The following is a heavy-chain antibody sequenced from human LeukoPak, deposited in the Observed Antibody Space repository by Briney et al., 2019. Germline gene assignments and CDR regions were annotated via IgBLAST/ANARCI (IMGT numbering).Heavy chain of an antibody. CDR2: VSLAGQT. J-gene: IGHJ5*02. Sequence: SGTLSLTCDVSGGSISNTNWWSWVRQPPGQGLEWMGEVSLAGQTNYNPSLNGRVTMSLDESSNQLSLKLTSVTAADTAVYYCARSIAAEGPTHNWFDPWGQGTLVTVPS. CDR3: ARSIAAEGPTHNWFDP. D-gene: IGHD6-13*01. V-gene: IGHV4-4*02. CDR1: GGSISNTNW.